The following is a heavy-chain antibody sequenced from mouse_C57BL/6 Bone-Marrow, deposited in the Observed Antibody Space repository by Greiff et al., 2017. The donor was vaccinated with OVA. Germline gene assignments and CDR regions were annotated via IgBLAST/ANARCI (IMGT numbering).Heavy chain of an antibody. Sequence: VQLQESGAELVKPGASVKLSCKASGYTFTSYWMHWVKQRPGQGLEWIGMIHPNSGSTNYNEKFKSKATLTVDKSSSTAYMQLSSLTSEDSAVYYCARRTGTGGTYYFDYWGQGTTLTVSS. D-gene: IGHD4-1*01. J-gene: IGHJ2*01. CDR2: IHPNSGST. CDR3: ARRTGTGGTYYFDY. CDR1: GYTFTSYW. V-gene: IGHV1-64*01.